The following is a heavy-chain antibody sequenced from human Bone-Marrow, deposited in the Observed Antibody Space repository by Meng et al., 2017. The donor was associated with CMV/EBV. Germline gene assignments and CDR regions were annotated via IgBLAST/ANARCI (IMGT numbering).Heavy chain of an antibody. CDR1: GGSFSGYD. J-gene: IGHJ4*02. D-gene: IGHD4-17*01. CDR2: INHSGST. Sequence: LSLTCAVYGGSFSGYDWSWIRQPPGKGLEWIGEINHSGSTNYNPSLKSRVTISVDTSKNQFSLKLSSVTAADTAVYYCARAIYGFFDYWGQGTLVTVSS. V-gene: IGHV4-34*01. CDR3: ARAIYGFFDY.